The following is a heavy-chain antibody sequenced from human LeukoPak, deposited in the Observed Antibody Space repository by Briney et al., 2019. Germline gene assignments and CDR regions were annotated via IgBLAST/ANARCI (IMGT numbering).Heavy chain of an antibody. D-gene: IGHD6-13*01. CDR1: GGSIWSYY. Sequence: SETLSLTCTLSGGSIWSYYGSWLRQPPGRGGEWLGYIYYSGSTNYNPSLKSRVTISVDTSKNQFSLKLSSVTAADTAVYYCARGDSSSWSGYWFDPWGQGTLVTVSS. J-gene: IGHJ5*02. CDR2: IYYSGST. V-gene: IGHV4-59*01. CDR3: ARGDSSSWSGYWFDP.